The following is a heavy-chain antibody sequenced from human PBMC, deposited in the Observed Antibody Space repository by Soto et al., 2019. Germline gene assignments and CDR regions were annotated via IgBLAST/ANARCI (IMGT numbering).Heavy chain of an antibody. Sequence: QVQLVESGGGVVQPGRSLRLSCAASGFTFSSNAMHWVRQAPGKGLEWVAVISYDGSNKYYADSVKGRFTISRDNSKNTLYLQMNSLRAEDTAVYYCARDTGGYWGQGTLVTVSS. CDR2: ISYDGSNK. V-gene: IGHV3-30-3*01. CDR1: GFTFSSNA. J-gene: IGHJ4*02. CDR3: ARDTGGY. D-gene: IGHD4-4*01.